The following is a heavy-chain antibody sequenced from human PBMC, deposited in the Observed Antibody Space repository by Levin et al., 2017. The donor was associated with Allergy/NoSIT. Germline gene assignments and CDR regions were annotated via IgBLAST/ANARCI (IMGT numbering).Heavy chain of an antibody. Sequence: PGGSLRLSCAASGFTFSTYAMSWVRQAPGKGLEWVSGISASGDNTYSADSVRGRFTISRDNFKNTLYLQMNSLRAEDTAVDYCAKSNSGWYRFGYWGQGTLVTVSS. CDR1: GFTFSTYA. CDR2: ISASGDNT. CDR3: AKSNSGWYRFGY. J-gene: IGHJ4*02. D-gene: IGHD6-19*01. V-gene: IGHV3-23*01.